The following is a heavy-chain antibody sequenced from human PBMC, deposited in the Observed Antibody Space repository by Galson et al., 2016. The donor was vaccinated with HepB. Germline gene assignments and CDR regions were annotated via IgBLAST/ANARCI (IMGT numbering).Heavy chain of an antibody. CDR3: AKQPREGGNYDTFFDY. Sequence: SLRLSCAVSGFTLRNYAMTWVRQVPGKGLEWVSGITGSGTTTYYADSVKGRFTVSRDNSKNTLHLEMNSLRAEDTAIYFCAKQPREGGNYDTFFDYWGQGTLVAVSS. D-gene: IGHD3-9*01. CDR2: ITGSGTTT. V-gene: IGHV3-23*01. CDR1: GFTLRNYA. J-gene: IGHJ4*02.